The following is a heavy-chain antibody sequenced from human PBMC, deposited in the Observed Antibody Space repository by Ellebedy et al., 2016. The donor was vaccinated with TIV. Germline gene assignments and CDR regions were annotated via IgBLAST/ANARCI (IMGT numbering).Heavy chain of an antibody. CDR1: GGSISSYY. Sequence: SETLSLXXTVSGGSISSYYWSWIRQPPGKGLEWIGYIYYSGSTNYNPSLKSRVTISVDKSKNQFSLKLSSVTAADTAVYYCARRRDEMDYWGQGTLVTVSS. CDR3: ARRRDEMDY. CDR2: IYYSGST. J-gene: IGHJ4*02. V-gene: IGHV4-59*12.